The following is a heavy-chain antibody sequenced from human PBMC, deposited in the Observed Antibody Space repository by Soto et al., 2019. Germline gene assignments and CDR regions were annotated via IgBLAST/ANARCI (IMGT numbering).Heavy chain of an antibody. V-gene: IGHV3-30*18. CDR1: VFTFSIYG. CDR2: ISYDESNK. CDR3: AKRRNVLRFLEWSSGMEV. J-gene: IGHJ6*04. D-gene: IGHD3-3*01. Sequence: RGSLLLSCATSVFTFSIYGMHWVRQAPGNGLEWVAFISYDESNKYYADSVKGRFTISRDNSRTTLYLQMNSLRAEDTAVYFCAKRRNVLRFLEWSSGMEVWGNGNTVTVSS.